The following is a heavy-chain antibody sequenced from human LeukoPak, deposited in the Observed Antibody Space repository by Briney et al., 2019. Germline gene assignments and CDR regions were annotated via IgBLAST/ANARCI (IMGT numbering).Heavy chain of an antibody. CDR1: GGTFSSYA. V-gene: IGHV1-69*04. CDR2: IIPILGIA. J-gene: IGHJ4*02. D-gene: IGHD5-18*01. CDR3: ARDNSGYSYGYSD. Sequence: SVKVSCKASGGTFSSYAISWVRQAPGQGFEWMGRIIPILGIANYAQKFQGRVTITADKSTSTAYMELSSLRSEDTAVYYCARDNSGYSYGYSDWGQGTLVTVSS.